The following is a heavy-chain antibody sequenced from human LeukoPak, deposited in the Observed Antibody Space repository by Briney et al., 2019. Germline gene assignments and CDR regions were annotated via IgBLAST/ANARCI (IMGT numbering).Heavy chain of an antibody. CDR3: ARRPYYYDSSGYPYYFDY. Sequence: ASVKVSCKASGYTFTSYGISWVRQAPGQGLEWMGWINPNSGGTNYAQKFQGRVTMTRDTSISTAYMELSRLRSDDTAVYYCARRPYYYDSSGYPYYFDYWGQGTLDTVSS. V-gene: IGHV1-2*02. J-gene: IGHJ4*02. CDR2: INPNSGGT. CDR1: GYTFTSYG. D-gene: IGHD3-22*01.